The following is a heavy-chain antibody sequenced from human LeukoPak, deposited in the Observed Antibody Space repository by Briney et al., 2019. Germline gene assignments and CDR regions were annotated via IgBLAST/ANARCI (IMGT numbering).Heavy chain of an antibody. CDR3: ARGNVTGTTDYGMDV. V-gene: IGHV3-48*03. CDR1: GFTFSSYE. CDR2: ISSSGSTI. J-gene: IGHJ6*02. Sequence: PGGSLRLSCAASGFTFSSYEMNWVRQAPGKGLEWVSYISSSGSTIYYADSVKGRFTISRDNAKNSLYLQMNSLIAEDTAVYYCARGNVTGTTDYGMDVWGQGTTVTVSS. D-gene: IGHD1-20*01.